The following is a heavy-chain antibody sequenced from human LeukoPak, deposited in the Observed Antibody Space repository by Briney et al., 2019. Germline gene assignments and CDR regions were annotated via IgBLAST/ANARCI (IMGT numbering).Heavy chain of an antibody. V-gene: IGHV3-48*01. Sequence: GGSLRLSCAASGFSYSTYSMNWVRQAPGKGLQWVSYISSGSSAIYYTDSVKGRFTITRDDAKNSVYLQMNSLRTEDTAVYYCGTGDPRFDYWGQGNLVTVSS. CDR1: GFSYSTYS. D-gene: IGHD7-27*01. J-gene: IGHJ4*02. CDR3: GTGDPRFDY. CDR2: ISSGSSAI.